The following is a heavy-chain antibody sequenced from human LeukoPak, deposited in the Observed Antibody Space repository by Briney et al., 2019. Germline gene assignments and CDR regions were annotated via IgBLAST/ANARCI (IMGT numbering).Heavy chain of an antibody. V-gene: IGHV3-23*01. CDR1: GFTFSSYA. J-gene: IGHJ4*02. Sequence: GGSLRLSCAASGFTFSSYAMSWVRQAPGKGLEWVSAISGSGGSTYYADSVKGRFTISRDNSKNTVYLQMNSLRAEDTAVYYCATRPGYYDSSGYYYVYWGQGTLVTVSS. CDR2: ISGSGGST. D-gene: IGHD3-22*01. CDR3: ATRPGYYDSSGYYYVY.